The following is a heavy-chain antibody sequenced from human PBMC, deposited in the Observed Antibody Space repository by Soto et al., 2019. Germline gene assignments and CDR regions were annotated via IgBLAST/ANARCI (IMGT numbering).Heavy chain of an antibody. CDR2: MNPNSGNT. CDR3: ARLRHWGRAFGI. J-gene: IGHJ3*02. CDR1: GYTFTSYD. V-gene: IGHV1-8*01. Sequence: ASVKVSCKASGYTFTSYDINWVRQATGQGLEWMGWMNPNSGNTGYAQKFQGRATMTRNTSISTAYMELSSLRSEDTAVYYCARLRHWGRAFGIWGQGTMVTVSS. D-gene: IGHD7-27*01.